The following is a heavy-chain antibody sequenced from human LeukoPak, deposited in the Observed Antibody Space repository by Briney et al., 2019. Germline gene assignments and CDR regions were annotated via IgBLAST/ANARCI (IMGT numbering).Heavy chain of an antibody. CDR2: IYYSGST. J-gene: IGHJ6*03. CDR1: GGSISSYY. CDR3: ARASYDILTGYAPYYYYYMDV. D-gene: IGHD3-9*01. V-gene: IGHV4-59*08. Sequence: SETLSLTCTVSGGSISSYYWSWIRQPPGKGLEWIGYIYYSGSTNYNPSLKSRVTISVDTSKNQFSLKLSSVTAADTAVYYCARASYDILTGYAPYYYYYMDVWGKGTTVTISS.